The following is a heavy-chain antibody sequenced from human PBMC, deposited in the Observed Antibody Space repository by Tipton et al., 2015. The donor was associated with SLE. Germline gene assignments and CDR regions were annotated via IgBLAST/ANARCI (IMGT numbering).Heavy chain of an antibody. V-gene: IGHV3-30*03. CDR3: ASYLYYGSGSLFY. Sequence: SLRLSCAASGFTFNTYDMHWVRQAPGKGLEWVAVISYDGTNKYYADSVRGRFTISRDTSRNTLYLQMNSLRAEDTAVYYCASYLYYGSGSLFYWGQGTLVTVSS. J-gene: IGHJ4*02. D-gene: IGHD3-10*01. CDR2: ISYDGTNK. CDR1: GFTFNTYD.